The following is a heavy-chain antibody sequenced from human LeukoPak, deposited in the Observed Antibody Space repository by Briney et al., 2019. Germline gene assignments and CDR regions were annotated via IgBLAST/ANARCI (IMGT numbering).Heavy chain of an antibody. D-gene: IGHD6-19*01. CDR2: IIPIFGTA. J-gene: IGHJ4*02. CDR3: ARGGSLAVAPHQYYFDY. V-gene: IGHV1-69*13. CDR1: GGTLSSYA. Sequence: GASVKVSCKASGGTLSSYAISWVRQAPGQGLEWMGGIIPIFGTANYAQKFQGRVTITADESTSTAYMELSSLRSEDTAVYYCARGGSLAVAPHQYYFDYWGQGTLVTVSS.